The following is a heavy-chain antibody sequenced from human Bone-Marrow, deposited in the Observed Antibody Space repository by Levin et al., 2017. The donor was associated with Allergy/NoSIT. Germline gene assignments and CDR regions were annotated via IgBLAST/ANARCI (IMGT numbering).Heavy chain of an antibody. Sequence: GESLKISCAASGFTFSSYWMHWVRQAPGKGLVWVSRIASDGSSTNYADSVKGRFTISRDNAKNTLYLQMNSLRAEDTAVYYCVSERKNPSGWRYFDYWGQGTLVTVSS. V-gene: IGHV3-74*01. CDR1: GFTFSSYW. J-gene: IGHJ4*02. CDR2: IASDGSST. D-gene: IGHD6-19*01. CDR3: VSERKNPSGWRYFDY.